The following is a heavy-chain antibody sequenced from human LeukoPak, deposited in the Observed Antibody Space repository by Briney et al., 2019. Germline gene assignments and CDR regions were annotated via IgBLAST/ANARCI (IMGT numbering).Heavy chain of an antibody. CDR3: ARIQAVGVPIAIDAYYAYGMDV. CDR2: IIPIVGVT. J-gene: IGHJ6*02. CDR1: GGTFSKNA. V-gene: IGHV1-69*04. Sequence: SVKVSCKASGGTFSKNAISWVRQAPGQGLEWMGRIIPIVGVTHYAQKFQGRVTITADNSPMTAYMELSSLRSEDTAVYYCARIQAVGVPIAIDAYYAYGMDVWGQGTTVTVFS. D-gene: IGHD3-16*01.